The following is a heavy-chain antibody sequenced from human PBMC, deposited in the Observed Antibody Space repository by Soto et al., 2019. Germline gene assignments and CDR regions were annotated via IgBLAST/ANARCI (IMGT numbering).Heavy chain of an antibody. J-gene: IGHJ4*02. CDR3: ARDDSFFSGSHYIDYFNY. V-gene: IGHV1-18*01. CDR2: ISAYNGNT. CDR1: GYTFTSSG. D-gene: IGHD1-26*01. Sequence: ASVKVSCKASGYTFTSSGISWVRQAPGQRLEWMGWISAYNGNTNYAENFQGRVTMTTDTSTSTVYMQLSSLTSEDTAVYYCARDDSFFSGSHYIDYFNYWGQGALVTVSS.